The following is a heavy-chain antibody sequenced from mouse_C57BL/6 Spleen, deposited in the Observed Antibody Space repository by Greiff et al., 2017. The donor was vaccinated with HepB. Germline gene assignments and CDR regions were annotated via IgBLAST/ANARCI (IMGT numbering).Heavy chain of an antibody. J-gene: IGHJ4*01. CDR3: ARWAGNAMDY. D-gene: IGHD3-3*01. V-gene: IGHV1-26*01. Sequence: VQLQQSGPELVKPGASVKISCKASGYTFTDYYMNWVKQSHGKSLEWIGDINPNNGGTSYNQKFKGKATLTGDKSSSTAYMELRSLTSEDSAVYYCARWAGNAMDYWGQGTSVTVSS. CDR2: INPNNGGT. CDR1: GYTFTDYY.